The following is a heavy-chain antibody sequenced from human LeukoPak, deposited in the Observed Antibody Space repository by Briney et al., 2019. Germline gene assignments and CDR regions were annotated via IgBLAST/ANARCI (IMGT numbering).Heavy chain of an antibody. CDR1: GYTFTSYG. CDR3: ARGRGPITGTTSFDY. D-gene: IGHD1-7*01. Sequence: ASVKVSCKASGYTFTSYGISWVRQAPGQGLEWMGWISTYNGNTNYAQKLQGRVTMTTDTSTSTAYMELRSLRSEDTAVYYCARGRGPITGTTSFDYWGQGTLVTVSS. V-gene: IGHV1-18*01. J-gene: IGHJ4*02. CDR2: ISTYNGNT.